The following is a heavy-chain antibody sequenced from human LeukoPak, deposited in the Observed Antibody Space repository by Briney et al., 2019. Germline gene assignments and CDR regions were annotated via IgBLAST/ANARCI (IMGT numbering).Heavy chain of an antibody. Sequence: EASVKVSCKASGYTFTGYYMHWVRQAPGQGLEWMGWINPNSGGTNYAQKFQGRVTMTRDTSISTAYMELSRLRSDDTAVYYCARPGETGDNYFDYWGQGTLVTVSS. CDR2: INPNSGGT. CDR3: ARPGETGDNYFDY. V-gene: IGHV1-2*02. D-gene: IGHD7-27*01. CDR1: GYTFTGYY. J-gene: IGHJ4*02.